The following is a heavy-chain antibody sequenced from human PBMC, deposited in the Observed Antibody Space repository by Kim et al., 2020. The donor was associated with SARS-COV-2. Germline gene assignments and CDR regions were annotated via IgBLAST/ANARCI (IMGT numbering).Heavy chain of an antibody. D-gene: IGHD3-10*01. J-gene: IGHJ5*02. Sequence: SQTLSLTCAISGDSVSSNSAAWNWIRQSPSRGLEWLGRTYYRYKWYNDYAVSVKSRITINPDTSKNQFSLQLNSVTPEDTAVYYCARGSTMVRGVIENWFDPWGQGTLVTVSS. CDR2: TYYRYKWYN. CDR1: GDSVSSNSAA. V-gene: IGHV6-1*01. CDR3: ARGSTMVRGVIENWFDP.